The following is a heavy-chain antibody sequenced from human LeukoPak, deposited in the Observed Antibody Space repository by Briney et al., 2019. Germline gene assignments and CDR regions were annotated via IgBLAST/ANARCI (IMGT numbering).Heavy chain of an antibody. Sequence: SETLSLTCTVSGYSISSGYYWGWIRQPPGKGLEWIGSIYYSGSTYYNPSLKSRVTISVDTSKNQFSLKLSSVTAADTAVYYCAGDRGVGATRTAFDIWGQGTMVTVSS. CDR1: GYSISSGYY. J-gene: IGHJ3*02. CDR3: AGDRGVGATRTAFDI. V-gene: IGHV4-38-2*02. CDR2: IYYSGST. D-gene: IGHD1-26*01.